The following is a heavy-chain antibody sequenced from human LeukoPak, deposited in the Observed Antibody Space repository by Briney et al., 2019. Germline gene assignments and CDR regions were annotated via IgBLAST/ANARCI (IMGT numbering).Heavy chain of an antibody. J-gene: IGHJ4*02. Sequence: PGRSLSLSCAASGLTFSSYAMHWVRQAPGKGLDWVALISYDGNYKYYVDSVKGRFTISRDNSKNTLYLQMNSLRAEDTAVYYCARDALAYCGGDCSFDYWGQGTLVTVSS. CDR2: ISYDGNYK. CDR1: GLTFSSYA. CDR3: ARDALAYCGGDCSFDY. D-gene: IGHD2-21*02. V-gene: IGHV3-30*03.